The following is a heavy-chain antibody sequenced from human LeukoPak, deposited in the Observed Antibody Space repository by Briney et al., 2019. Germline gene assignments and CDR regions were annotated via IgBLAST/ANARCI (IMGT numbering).Heavy chain of an antibody. CDR2: ISDSGDKT. J-gene: IGHJ4*02. CDR3: ATPKGGSGSHRAPLEY. V-gene: IGHV3-23*01. CDR1: GFTFSNYA. D-gene: IGHD3-10*01. Sequence: GGSLRLSCAASGFTFSNYAMSWVRQAPGKGLECVSAISDSGDKTDYADSVRGRFTIYRDNSKDTLYLQMNSLGAADTAVYYCATPKGGSGSHRAPLEYWGQGTLVTVST.